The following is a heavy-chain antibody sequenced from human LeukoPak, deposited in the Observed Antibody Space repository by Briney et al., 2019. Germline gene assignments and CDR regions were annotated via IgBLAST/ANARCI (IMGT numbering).Heavy chain of an antibody. D-gene: IGHD2-2*01. V-gene: IGHV3-64D*06. CDR2: LSANGGTT. J-gene: IGHJ4*02. CDR3: VKDLYKGDSASWYFFHY. CDR1: GFIISDYA. Sequence: GGSLRLSCSASGFIISDYAMHWARQAPGKGLEYVSALSANGGTTYYADSVKGRFTISRDTSKNTLYLQMSSLRAEDTAMYHCVKDLYKGDSASWYFFHYWGQGTLVTVSS.